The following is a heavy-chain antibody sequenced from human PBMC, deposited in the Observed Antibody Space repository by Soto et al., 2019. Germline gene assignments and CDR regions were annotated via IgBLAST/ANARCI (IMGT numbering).Heavy chain of an antibody. CDR3: ARYPRSNYYGSGSYYTSYGMDV. CDR2: IYYSGST. J-gene: IGHJ6*02. V-gene: IGHV4-39*01. Sequence: SETLSLTCTVSGGSISSSRSYWGWIRQPPGKGLECIGSIYYSGSTYYSPSLKSRVTISVDTSKNQFSLKLSSVTAADTAVYYCARYPRSNYYGSGSYYTSYGMDVWGQGTTVTVSS. D-gene: IGHD3-10*01. CDR1: GGSISSSRSY.